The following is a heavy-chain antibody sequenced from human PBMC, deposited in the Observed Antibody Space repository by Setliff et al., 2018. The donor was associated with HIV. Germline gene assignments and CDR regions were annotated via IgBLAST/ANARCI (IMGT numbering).Heavy chain of an antibody. CDR2: INTNTGSP. CDR1: GYTFTSYG. D-gene: IGHD5-12*01. CDR3: AREDTVANSYVARFDF. J-gene: IGHJ4*02. Sequence: ASVKVSCKASGYTFTSYGVSWVRQAPGQGLEWLGWINTNTGSPTYAQGFSGRFVFSLDTSVDTAHLHTSSLKAEDTAIYYCAREDTVANSYVARFDFWGQGTLVTVSS. V-gene: IGHV7-4-1*02.